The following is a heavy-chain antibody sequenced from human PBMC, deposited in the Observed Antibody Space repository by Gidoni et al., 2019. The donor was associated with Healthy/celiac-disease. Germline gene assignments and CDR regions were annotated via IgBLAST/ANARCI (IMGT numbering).Heavy chain of an antibody. CDR2: IIPIFGTA. V-gene: IGHV1-69*06. D-gene: IGHD2-2*01. CDR3: ARTGNNIVVVPAAIIPGNYYYYYGMDV. Sequence: EVKKPGSSVKVSCKASGGTFSSYAISWVRQAPGQGLEWMGGIIPIFGTANDAQKFQGRVTITADKSTSTAYMELSSLRSEDTAVYYCARTGNNIVVVPAAIIPGNYYYYYGMDVWGQGTTVTVSS. J-gene: IGHJ6*02. CDR1: GGTFSSYA.